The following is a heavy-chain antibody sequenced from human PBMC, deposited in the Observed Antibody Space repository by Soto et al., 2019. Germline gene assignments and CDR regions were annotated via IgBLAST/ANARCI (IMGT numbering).Heavy chain of an antibody. Sequence: ASVKVSCKASGYTFTSSYMHWVRQAPGQGLEWMGIINPSGGSTSYAQKFQGRVTMTRDTSTSTVYMELSSLRSEDTAVYYCARGFHDILTGYTYYYFMDVWGKGTTVTVSS. CDR1: GYTFTSSY. J-gene: IGHJ6*03. V-gene: IGHV1-46*03. D-gene: IGHD3-9*01. CDR3: ARGFHDILTGYTYYYFMDV. CDR2: INPSGGST.